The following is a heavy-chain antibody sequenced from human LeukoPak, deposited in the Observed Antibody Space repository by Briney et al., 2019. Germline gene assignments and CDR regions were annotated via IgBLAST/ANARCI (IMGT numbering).Heavy chain of an antibody. Sequence: GGSLRLPCAASGFTFSSYAMHWVRQAPGKGLEWVAVISYDGSNKYYADSVKGRFNISRDNAGTSVYLQMNSLRAEDTAVYYCARDRGGGGVFDFWGQGTLATVSS. CDR2: ISYDGSNK. D-gene: IGHD3-16*01. CDR3: ARDRGGGGVFDF. CDR1: GFTFSSYA. V-gene: IGHV3-30*04. J-gene: IGHJ4*02.